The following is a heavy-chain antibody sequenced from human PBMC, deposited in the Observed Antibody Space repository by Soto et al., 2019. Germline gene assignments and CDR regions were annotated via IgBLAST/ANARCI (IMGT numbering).Heavy chain of an antibody. D-gene: IGHD3-10*01. CDR1: GFTVGNNY. J-gene: IGHJ4*02. CDR2: IYSTGTT. Sequence: EVQLVESGEGLIQPGGSPKLSCAASGFTVGNNYMSWVRQAPGKGLEWVSLIYSTGTTKYADSVKGRFTVSRDNAKNTLYLQMNSLRAEDTAVYYCAKDGRGSGSHYNSFGYWGQGTLVTVSS. CDR3: AKDGRGSGSHYNSFGY. V-gene: IGHV3-53*01.